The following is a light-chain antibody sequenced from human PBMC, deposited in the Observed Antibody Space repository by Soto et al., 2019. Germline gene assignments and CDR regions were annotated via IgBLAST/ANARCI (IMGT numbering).Light chain of an antibody. Sequence: EIVLTQSPGTLSLSPGEIATLSCRASQSVSSSYLAWYQQKPGQAPRLLIYGASSRATGIPDRFSGSGSGTDFTLTISSLEPEDVAVYYCQQYGSSPWTFGQGTKVEIK. CDR3: QQYGSSPWT. CDR2: GAS. J-gene: IGKJ1*01. V-gene: IGKV3-20*01. CDR1: QSVSSSY.